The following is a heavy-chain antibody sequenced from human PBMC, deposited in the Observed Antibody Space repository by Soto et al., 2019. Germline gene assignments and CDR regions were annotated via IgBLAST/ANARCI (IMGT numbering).Heavy chain of an antibody. V-gene: IGHV4-39*01. CDR2: IYYSGST. CDR1: GGSISSSSYY. J-gene: IGHJ1*01. Sequence: QLQLQESGPGLVKPSETLSLTCTVSGGSISSSSYYWGWIRQPPGKGLEWIGSIYYSGSTYYNPSLKSRVTISVDTSKNQFSLKLSSVTAADMAVYYCAMTPSGYGTEYFQHWGQGTLVTVSS. CDR3: AMTPSGYGTEYFQH. D-gene: IGHD5-12*01.